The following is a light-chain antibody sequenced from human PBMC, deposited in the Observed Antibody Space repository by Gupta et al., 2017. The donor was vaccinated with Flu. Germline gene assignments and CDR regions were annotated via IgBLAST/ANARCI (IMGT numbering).Light chain of an antibody. CDR3: QQGYISPS. V-gene: IGKV1-39*01. CDR1: HNIDYH. CDR2: GAS. J-gene: IGKJ4*01. Sequence: DIQMPQSPSSLSASIGDRVTITCRTSHNIDYHLNWYQQRPGRAPKLLIYGASNLQSGVPSRFSGSGSGTDFTLTISSLQREDSATYYCQQGYISPSFGGGTKVEIK.